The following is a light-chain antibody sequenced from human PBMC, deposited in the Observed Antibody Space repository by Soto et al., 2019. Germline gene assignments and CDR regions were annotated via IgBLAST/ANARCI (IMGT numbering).Light chain of an antibody. Sequence: EIVLTQSPATLSLSPGERATLSCRASQSVNNFLAWYQQRPGQAPRLLMYEASNRATGVPARFSGSGSGTDFTLTISSLQSEDVAVYYCQQYNNWPWTLGQGTKVDIK. V-gene: IGKV3-11*01. J-gene: IGKJ1*01. CDR3: QQYNNWPWT. CDR2: EAS. CDR1: QSVNNF.